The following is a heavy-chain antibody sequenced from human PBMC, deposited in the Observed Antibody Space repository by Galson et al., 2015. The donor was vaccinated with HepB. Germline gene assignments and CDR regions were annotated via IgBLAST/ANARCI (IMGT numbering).Heavy chain of an antibody. CDR3: AKDYANHLDNGGIQGLFDY. Sequence: SLRLSCAASGFTFNSYAMNWVRQTPGKGLEWVSTISGSGGSTLYAGSVKGRFSISRDNSKNTLFLQMNSLRAEDTAVYYCAKDYANHLDNGGIQGLFDYWGQGTLVTVPS. V-gene: IGHV3-23*01. CDR1: GFTFNSYA. J-gene: IGHJ4*02. D-gene: IGHD4-23*01. CDR2: ISGSGGST.